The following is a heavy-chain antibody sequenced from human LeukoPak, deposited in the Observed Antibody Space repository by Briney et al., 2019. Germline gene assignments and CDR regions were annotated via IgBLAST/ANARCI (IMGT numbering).Heavy chain of an antibody. CDR1: GDSITNYY. J-gene: IGHJ4*02. CDR2: IHYNGHY. D-gene: IGHD3-16*01. CDR3: ARHLTGGTYPIDS. V-gene: IGHV4-59*08. Sequence: SETLSLTCSVSGDSITNYYWSWIRQPPGKGLDYIGYIHYNGHYNSSPSLRGRVTMSVDTSKTPFSLRLTSVTAADPAVYYCARHLTGGTYPIDSWGRGTLVTVSS.